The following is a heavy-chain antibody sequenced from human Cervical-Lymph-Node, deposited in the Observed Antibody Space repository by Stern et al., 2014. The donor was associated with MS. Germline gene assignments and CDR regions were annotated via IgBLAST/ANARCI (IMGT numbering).Heavy chain of an antibody. J-gene: IGHJ4*02. Sequence: EVQLEESGAEVKKPGESLKISCKLSGYSFTIYYIAWVLQMPGKGLEWMGVICPYDCNTTYSPSFQGQVTISADKSITTAYLQWSSLRASDTAMYYCARHVQGFDYWGQGTLVTVSS. V-gene: IGHV5-51*01. CDR3: ARHVQGFDY. CDR1: GYSFTIYY. CDR2: ICPYDCNT.